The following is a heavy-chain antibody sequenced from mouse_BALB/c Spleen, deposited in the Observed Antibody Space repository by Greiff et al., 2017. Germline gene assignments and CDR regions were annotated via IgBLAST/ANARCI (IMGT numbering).Heavy chain of an antibody. Sequence: DVQLQESGPGLVKPSQSLSLTCSVTGYSITSGYYWNWIRQFPGNKLEWMGYISYDGSNNYNPSLKNRISITRDTSKNQFFLKLNSVTTEDTATYYCARDGVYGSSYGWFAYWGQGTLVTVSA. J-gene: IGHJ3*01. V-gene: IGHV3-6*02. D-gene: IGHD1-1*01. CDR3: ARDGVYGSSYGWFAY. CDR1: GYSITSGYY. CDR2: ISYDGSN.